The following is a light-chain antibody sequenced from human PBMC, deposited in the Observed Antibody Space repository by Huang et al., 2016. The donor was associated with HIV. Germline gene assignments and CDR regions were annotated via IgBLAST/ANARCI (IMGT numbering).Light chain of an antibody. CDR3: QQSYSAWIT. J-gene: IGKJ5*01. CDR1: QAIGTY. CDR2: DVS. Sequence: IQLTQSPTSLSASVGDRVTIACRASQAIGTYLNWFQQKPGRAPKLLISDVSSLHTGIPSRVIGSGSGTEFTLTIRGLQFDDFATYFCQQSYSAWITFGQGTRLEIK. V-gene: IGKV1-39*01.